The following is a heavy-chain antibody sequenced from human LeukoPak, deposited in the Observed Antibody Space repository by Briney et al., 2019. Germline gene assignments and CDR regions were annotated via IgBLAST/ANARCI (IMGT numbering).Heavy chain of an antibody. CDR1: GGTFSSHA. D-gene: IGHD5-12*01. J-gene: IGHJ4*02. CDR3: ARHLDIVATTLIDY. V-gene: IGHV1-69*06. Sequence: SVKVSCKASGGTFSSHAISWVRQAPGQGLEWVGRIIPIFGTANYAQKFQGRVTITADKSTSTAYMELSSLRSEDTAVYYCARHLDIVATTLIDYWGQGTLVTVSS. CDR2: IIPIFGTA.